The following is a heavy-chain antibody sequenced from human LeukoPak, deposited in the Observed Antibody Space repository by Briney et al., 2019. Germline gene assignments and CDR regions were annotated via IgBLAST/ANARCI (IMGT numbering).Heavy chain of an antibody. CDR1: GGSFSGYY. Sequence: PSETLSLTCAVYGGSFSGYYWSWIRQPPGKGLEWIGEINHSGSTNYNPSLKSRVTISVDTSKNQVSLKLASVTAADTAVYYCATDSSGYYSGYLDYWGQGTLATVSS. V-gene: IGHV4-34*01. J-gene: IGHJ4*02. D-gene: IGHD3-22*01. CDR3: ATDSSGYYSGYLDY. CDR2: INHSGST.